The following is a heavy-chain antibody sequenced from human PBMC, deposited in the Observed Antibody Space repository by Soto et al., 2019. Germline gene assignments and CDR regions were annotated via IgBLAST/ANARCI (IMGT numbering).Heavy chain of an antibody. Sequence: SVKVSCKASGGTFSSYAISWVRQAPGQGLEWMGGIIPIFGTANYAQKFQGRVTITADKSTSTAYMELSSLRSGDTAVYYCARDSSGYLYYFDYWGQGTLVNVSP. CDR2: IIPIFGTA. V-gene: IGHV1-69*06. CDR3: ARDSSGYLYYFDY. CDR1: GGTFSSYA. D-gene: IGHD3-22*01. J-gene: IGHJ4*02.